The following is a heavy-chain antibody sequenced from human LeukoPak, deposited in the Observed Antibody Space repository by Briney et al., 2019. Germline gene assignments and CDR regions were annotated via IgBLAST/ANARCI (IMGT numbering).Heavy chain of an antibody. CDR3: ARGGYYNSGSTDY. Sequence: TGGSLRLSCVGSGFTFSDYYMSWIRQAPGKGLEWGSYISSGSSYTNYADSVRGRFSISRDNAKNSLYLQMNSLRAEDTAVYYCARGGYYNSGSTDYWGHGTLVTVSS. J-gene: IGHJ4*01. CDR1: GFTFSDYY. CDR2: ISSGSSYT. D-gene: IGHD3-10*01. V-gene: IGHV3-11*05.